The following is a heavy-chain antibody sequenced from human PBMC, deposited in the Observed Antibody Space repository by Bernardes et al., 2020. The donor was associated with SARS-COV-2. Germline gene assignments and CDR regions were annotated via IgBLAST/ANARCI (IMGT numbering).Heavy chain of an antibody. Sequence: GGSLRLSCAASGFTFSTYWMSWVRQAPGKVLEWVANINQDGSRKSYVDSVTGRFTISRDNAKNSLYLQMNSLRAEDTAVYSCATHYYDSSGYNSNWFDPWGQGTLVTVSS. CDR3: ATHYYDSSGYNSNWFDP. J-gene: IGHJ5*02. D-gene: IGHD3-22*01. CDR1: GFTFSTYW. CDR2: INQDGSRK. V-gene: IGHV3-7*01.